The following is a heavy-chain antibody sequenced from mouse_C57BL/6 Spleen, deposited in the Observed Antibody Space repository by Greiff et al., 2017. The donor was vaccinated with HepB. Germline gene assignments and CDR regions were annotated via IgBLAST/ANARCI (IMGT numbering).Heavy chain of an antibody. CDR2: ISSGGSYT. D-gene: IGHD2-3*01. V-gene: IGHV5-6*01. CDR1: GFTFSSYG. CDR3: ARHDGYYDYFDY. Sequence: EVQVVESGGDLVKPGGSLKLSCAASGFTFSSYGMSWVRQTPDKRLEWVATISSGGSYTYYPDSVKGRFTISRDNAKNTLYLQMSSLKSEDTAMYYCARHDGYYDYFDYWGQGTTLTVSS. J-gene: IGHJ2*01.